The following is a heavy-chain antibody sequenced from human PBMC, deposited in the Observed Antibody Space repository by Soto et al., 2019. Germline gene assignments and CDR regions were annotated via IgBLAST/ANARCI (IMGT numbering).Heavy chain of an antibody. CDR3: ARASYYDSSGYGGYDY. CDR1: GYTFTSYG. D-gene: IGHD3-22*01. Sequence: QVQLVQSGAEVKKPGASVKVSCKASGYTFTSYGISWVRQAPGQGLEWMGWISAYNGNTNYAQKLQGRVTMTTDTSTSTAYIELRSLRSDDTAVYYCARASYYDSSGYGGYDYWGQGTLVTVSS. V-gene: IGHV1-18*01. J-gene: IGHJ4*02. CDR2: ISAYNGNT.